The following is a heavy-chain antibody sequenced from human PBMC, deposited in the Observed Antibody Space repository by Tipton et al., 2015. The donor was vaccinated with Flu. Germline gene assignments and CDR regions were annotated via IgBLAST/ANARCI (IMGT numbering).Heavy chain of an antibody. D-gene: IGHD4-11*01. CDR2: IYISGST. Sequence: TLSLTCTVSGGSIRSSTYYWSWIRQPAGKGLEWIGRIYISGSTNYNASLKSRVTISVDTSKNQFSLKLSSVTEAGTAVYYCARRDYSNYVSDPKSWFDPWDQGILVAVSS. CDR3: ARRDYSNYVSDPKSWFDP. V-gene: IGHV4-61*02. J-gene: IGHJ5*02. CDR1: GGSIRSSTYY.